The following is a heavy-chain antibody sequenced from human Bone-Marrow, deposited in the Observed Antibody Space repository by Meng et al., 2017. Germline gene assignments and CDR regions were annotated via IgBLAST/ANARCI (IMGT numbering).Heavy chain of an antibody. V-gene: IGHV4-4*02. J-gene: IGHJ4*02. CDR1: GGSIRSSNW. CDR3: ARGSSSSWPNFDY. CDR2: IYHSGST. Sequence: VQLEDAGPGLVKPSGTLSLTCAVSGGSIRSSNWWSWVRHPPGKGLEWIGEIYHSGSTNYNPSLKSRVTISVDKSKNQFSLKLSSVTAADTAVYYCARGSSSSWPNFDYWGQGTLVTVSS. D-gene: IGHD6-13*01.